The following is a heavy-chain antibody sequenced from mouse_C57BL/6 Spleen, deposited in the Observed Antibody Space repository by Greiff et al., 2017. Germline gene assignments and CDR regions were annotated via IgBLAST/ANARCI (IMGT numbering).Heavy chain of an antibody. Sequence: EVQLQQSGPELVKPGDSVKISCKASGYSFTGYFMNWVMQSHGKSLEWIGRINPYNGDTFYNQKFKGKATLTVDKSSSTAHMELRSLTSEDSAVYYCAAYYSNYAMDYWGQGTSVTVSS. D-gene: IGHD2-5*01. CDR1: GYSFTGYF. V-gene: IGHV1-20*01. CDR2: INPYNGDT. J-gene: IGHJ4*01. CDR3: AAYYSNYAMDY.